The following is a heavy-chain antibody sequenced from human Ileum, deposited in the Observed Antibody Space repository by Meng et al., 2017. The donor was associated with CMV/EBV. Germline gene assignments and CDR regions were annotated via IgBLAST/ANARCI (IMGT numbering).Heavy chain of an antibody. V-gene: IGHV3-72*01. CDR3: SDLGLAPLDP. D-gene: IGHD3-3*01. J-gene: IGHJ5*02. Sequence: GESLKISCAASGFIFYSYGMHWVRQAPGKGLEWIGQIRNKAQGYSTQYAAAVRGRFRLSRDESKNSVDLQMNSLRIEDTGVYYCSDLGLAPLDPWGQGMLVTVSS. CDR1: GFIFYSYG. CDR2: IRNKAQGYST.